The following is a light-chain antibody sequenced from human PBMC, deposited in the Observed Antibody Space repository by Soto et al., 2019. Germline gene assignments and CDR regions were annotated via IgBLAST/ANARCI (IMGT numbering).Light chain of an antibody. Sequence: DVVLTQTPLSSPVTLGKPASISCRPSQSSVISNVNTSLSWLQQRPGQPPRLLINQISNRFSGVPDRFSGSGAGTDFTLKISRVEAEDVGVYYCMQFAHFPRTFGQGTKVEIK. V-gene: IGKV2-24*01. J-gene: IGKJ1*01. CDR3: MQFAHFPRT. CDR2: QIS. CDR1: QSSVISNVNTS.